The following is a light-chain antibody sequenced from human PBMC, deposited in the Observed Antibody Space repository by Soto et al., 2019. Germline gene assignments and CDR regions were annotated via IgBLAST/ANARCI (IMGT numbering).Light chain of an antibody. CDR3: QQYDNLPPFT. CDR2: GAS. CDR1: QDIRKY. V-gene: IGKV1-33*01. J-gene: IGKJ3*01. Sequence: DIQMTQSPSSLSASIGDRVTTTCQASQDIRKYLNWYQQKPGRAPKLLIYGASNLETGVPSRFSGSGYGTDFIFTISSLQPEDIATYFCQQYDNLPPFTFGPGTKVAIK.